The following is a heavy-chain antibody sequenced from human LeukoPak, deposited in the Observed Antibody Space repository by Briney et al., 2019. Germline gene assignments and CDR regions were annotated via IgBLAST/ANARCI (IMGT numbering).Heavy chain of an antibody. CDR3: ATSPQYSYGWISRMEI. CDR2: IVHGGAT. V-gene: IGHV4-34*12. J-gene: IGHJ3*02. D-gene: IGHD4-17*01. CDR1: GGSLSGFY. Sequence: SETLSPTCAVSGGSLSGFYRSWVRQPPGKGLEWIGEIVHGGATSYNPSLESRVTISSDNSKNQFSLKLTSVTAADTAVYYCATSPQYSYGWISRMEIWAQGTMVAVSS.